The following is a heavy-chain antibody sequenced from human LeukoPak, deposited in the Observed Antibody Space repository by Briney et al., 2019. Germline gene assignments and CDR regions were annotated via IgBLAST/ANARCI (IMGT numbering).Heavy chain of an antibody. CDR3: ARGCCSSTSCYAPDAFDI. CDR2: IIPIFGTA. J-gene: IGHJ3*02. V-gene: IGHV1-69*13. Sequence: ASVKVSCKASGGTFSIYAISWVRQAPGQGLEWMGGIIPIFGTANYAQKFQGRVTITADESTSTAYMELSSLRSEDTAVYYCARGCCSSTSCYAPDAFDIWGQGTMVTVSS. CDR1: GGTFSIYA. D-gene: IGHD2-2*01.